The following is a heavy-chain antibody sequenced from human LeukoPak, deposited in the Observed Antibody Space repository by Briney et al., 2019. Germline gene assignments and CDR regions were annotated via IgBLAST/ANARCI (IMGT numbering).Heavy chain of an antibody. CDR3: ATDLQNEGTGIR. D-gene: IGHD1-14*01. CDR2: VDPEDGET. J-gene: IGHJ4*02. Sequence: ASVKVSCKVSGYTFTDYYMHRVQQAPGKGLEWMGLVDPEDGETIYAEKFQGRVTITADTSTDTAYMELSSLRSEDTAVYYCATDLQNEGTGIRWGQGTLVTVSS. V-gene: IGHV1-69-2*01. CDR1: GYTFTDYY.